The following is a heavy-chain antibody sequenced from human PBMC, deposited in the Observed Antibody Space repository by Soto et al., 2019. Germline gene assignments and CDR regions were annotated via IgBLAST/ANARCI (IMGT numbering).Heavy chain of an antibody. V-gene: IGHV3-30-3*01. CDR1: GFTFSSYA. CDR3: ARDHYYYTPTNWFDP. D-gene: IGHD3-10*01. Sequence: GGSLRLSCAASGFTFSSYAMHWVRQAPGKGLEWVAVISYDGSNKYYADSVKGRFTISRDNSKNTLYLQMNSLRAEDTAVYYCARDHYYYTPTNWFDPWGQGTLVTVPQ. J-gene: IGHJ5*02. CDR2: ISYDGSNK.